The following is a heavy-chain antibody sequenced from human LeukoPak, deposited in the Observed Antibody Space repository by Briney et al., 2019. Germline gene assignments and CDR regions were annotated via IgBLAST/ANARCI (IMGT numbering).Heavy chain of an antibody. CDR3: ARSRGITIFGVVSSFDY. J-gene: IGHJ4*02. Sequence: GGSLRLSCAASGFTFSDYYMSWIRQAPGKGLEWVAVIWYDGSNKYYADSVKGRFTISRDNSKNTLYLQMNSLRAEDTAVYYCARSRGITIFGVVSSFDYWGQGTLVTVSS. V-gene: IGHV3-33*08. CDR1: GFTFSDYY. D-gene: IGHD3-3*01. CDR2: IWYDGSNK.